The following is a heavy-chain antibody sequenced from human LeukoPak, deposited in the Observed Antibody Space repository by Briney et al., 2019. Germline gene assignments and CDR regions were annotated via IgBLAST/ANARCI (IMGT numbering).Heavy chain of an antibody. CDR1: GGSINSYY. CDR2: ISYSGNT. Sequence: PSETLSLTCTVSGGSINSYYWSWIRQPPGKGLEWIGYISYSGNTNYNPSLKSRVTMSVDTSKNQFSLKLSSVTAADTAVYYCARRRDYVWGSYRYAFDIWGQGTMVTVSS. J-gene: IGHJ3*02. V-gene: IGHV4-59*01. CDR3: ARRRDYVWGSYRYAFDI. D-gene: IGHD3-16*02.